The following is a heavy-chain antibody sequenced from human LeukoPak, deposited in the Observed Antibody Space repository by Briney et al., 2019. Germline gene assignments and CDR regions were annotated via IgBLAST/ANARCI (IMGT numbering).Heavy chain of an antibody. CDR3: ARGVTRAVAGFDY. CDR1: GFTFSSHW. J-gene: IGHJ4*02. D-gene: IGHD6-19*01. CDR2: IYSGGST. V-gene: IGHV3-53*01. Sequence: PGGSLRLSCAASGFTFSSHWMTWVRQAPGKGLEWVSVIYSGGSTYYADSVKGRFTISRDNSKNTLYLQMNSLRAEDTAVYYCARGVTRAVAGFDYWGQGTLVTVSS.